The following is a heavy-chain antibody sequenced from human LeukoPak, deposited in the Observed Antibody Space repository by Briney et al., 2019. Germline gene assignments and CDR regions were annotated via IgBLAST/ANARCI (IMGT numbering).Heavy chain of an antibody. V-gene: IGHV4-31*03. D-gene: IGHD6-25*01. J-gene: IGHJ6*03. CDR1: GGSISSGGYY. CDR2: IYYSGST. CDR3: ARDDAASYYMDV. Sequence: SETLSLTCTVSGGSISSGGYYWSWIRQHPGKGLEWIGYIYYSGSTYYNPSLKSRVTISVDTSKNQFSLKLSSVTAADTAAYYCARDDAASYYMDVWGKGTTVTVSS.